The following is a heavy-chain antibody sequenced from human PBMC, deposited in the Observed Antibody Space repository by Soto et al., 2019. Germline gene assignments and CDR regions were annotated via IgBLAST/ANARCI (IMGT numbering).Heavy chain of an antibody. Sequence: ASVKVSCKASGYTFTSYGISWVRQAPGQGLERMGWISAYNGNTNYAQKLQGRVTMTTDTSTSTAYMELRSLRSDDTAVYYCAISEGRYCSSTSCYVSSYFDYWGQGTLVTVSS. V-gene: IGHV1-18*01. CDR3: AISEGRYCSSTSCYVSSYFDY. CDR1: GYTFTSYG. D-gene: IGHD2-2*01. J-gene: IGHJ4*02. CDR2: ISAYNGNT.